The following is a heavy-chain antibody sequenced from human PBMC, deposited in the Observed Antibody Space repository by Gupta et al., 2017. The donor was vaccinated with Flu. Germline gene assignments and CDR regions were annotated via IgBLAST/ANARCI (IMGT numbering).Heavy chain of an antibody. CDR1: GFTFRDYA. D-gene: IGHD3-10*01. CDR2: IGNSAGSS. CDR3: AKFQVGSGLVRGVSDY. Sequence: EVQLLESGGGLVQPGGSLRLSCAASGFTFRDYAMSWVRQAPGKGLEWVSAIGNSAGSSYYADSAKGRFTVSRDNSKNTLFLQMTSLRAEDTAVYFCAKFQVGSGLVRGVSDYWGQGTLVTVSS. V-gene: IGHV3-23*01. J-gene: IGHJ4*02.